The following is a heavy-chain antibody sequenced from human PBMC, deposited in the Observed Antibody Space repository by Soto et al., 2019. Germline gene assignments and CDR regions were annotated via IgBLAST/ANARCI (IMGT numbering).Heavy chain of an antibody. CDR1: GDSISSDGYH. V-gene: IGHV4-30-4*01. CDR2: IYNGGRT. CDR3: ARAPVGMDSINFFDH. Sequence: LTCTVSGDSISSDGYHWSWIRQSPGKGLEWIGYIYNGGRTFYRPSLESRINMSLDATKNSYSLRLTSVTAADTAVYYCARAPVGMDSINFFDHWGQGILVTVS. J-gene: IGHJ4*02. D-gene: IGHD2-8*01.